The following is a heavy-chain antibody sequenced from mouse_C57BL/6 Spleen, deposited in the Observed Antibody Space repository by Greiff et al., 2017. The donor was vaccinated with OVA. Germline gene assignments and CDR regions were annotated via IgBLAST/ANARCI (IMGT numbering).Heavy chain of an antibody. V-gene: IGHV5-9-1*02. Sequence: EVKLMESGEGLVKPGGSLKLSCAASGFTFSSYAMSWVRQTPEKRLEWVAYISSGGDYIYYADTVKGRFTISSDNARNTLYLQMSSLKSEDSAMYYCTRGYGNYPLDYWGQGTTLTVSS. CDR2: ISSGGDYI. CDR3: TRGYGNYPLDY. J-gene: IGHJ2*01. D-gene: IGHD2-1*01. CDR1: GFTFSSYA.